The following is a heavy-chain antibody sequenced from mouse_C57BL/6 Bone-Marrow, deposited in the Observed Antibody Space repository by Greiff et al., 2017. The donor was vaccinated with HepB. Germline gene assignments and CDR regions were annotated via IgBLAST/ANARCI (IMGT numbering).Heavy chain of an antibody. CDR3: ARHVYYGNLDY. D-gene: IGHD2-1*01. CDR1: GFTFSSYG. Sequence: EVKLVESGGDLVKPGGSLKLSCAASGFTFSSYGMSWVRPTPDKRLEWVATISSGGSYTYYPDSVKGRFTISRDNAKNTLYLQMSSLKSEDTAMYYCARHVYYGNLDYWGQGTTRTVSS. CDR2: ISSGGSYT. V-gene: IGHV5-6*01. J-gene: IGHJ2*01.